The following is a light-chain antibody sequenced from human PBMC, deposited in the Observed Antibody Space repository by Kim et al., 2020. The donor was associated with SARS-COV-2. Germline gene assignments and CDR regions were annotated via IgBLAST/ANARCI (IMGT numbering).Light chain of an antibody. V-gene: IGLV3-21*04. CDR2: YDN. CDR3: QVWDSNSHVAV. Sequence: APGKTARITCGGNNIGANSVHWYQQKPGQAPVLVISYDNGRPSGIPERFSGSNSGNTATLTVSRVEAGDEADYYCQVWDSNSHVAVFGGGTRVTVL. CDR1: NIGANS. J-gene: IGLJ3*02.